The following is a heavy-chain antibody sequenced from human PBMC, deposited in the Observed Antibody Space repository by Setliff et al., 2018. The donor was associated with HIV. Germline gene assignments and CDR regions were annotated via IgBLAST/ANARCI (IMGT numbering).Heavy chain of an antibody. D-gene: IGHD6-19*01. CDR2: IYSSGST. CDR1: GGSISSYY. V-gene: IGHV4-4*09. J-gene: IGHJ4*02. CDR3: ARAASIAVAGDH. Sequence: SETLSLTCTVSGGSISSYYWSWIRQPPGKGLEWLGHIYSSGSTNYNPSLKSRVTISVDTSKNQFSLKLSSVTAADTAVYYCARAASIAVAGDHWGQGTLVTVSS.